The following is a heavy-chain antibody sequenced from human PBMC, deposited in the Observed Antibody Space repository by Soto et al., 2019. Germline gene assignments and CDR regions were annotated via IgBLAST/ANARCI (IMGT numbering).Heavy chain of an antibody. J-gene: IGHJ6*02. Sequence: PGGSLRLSCAASGFTFSSYAMSWVRQAPGKGLEWVSAISGSGGSTYYADSVKGRFTISRDNSKNTLYLQMNSLRAEDTAVYYCAKHQLPEPYYYYYGMDVWGQGTTVTVSS. CDR2: ISGSGGST. CDR1: GFTFSSYA. CDR3: AKHQLPEPYYYYYGMDV. D-gene: IGHD6-6*01. V-gene: IGHV3-23*01.